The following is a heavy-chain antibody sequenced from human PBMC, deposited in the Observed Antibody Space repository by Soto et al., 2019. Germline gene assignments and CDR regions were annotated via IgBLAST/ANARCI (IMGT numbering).Heavy chain of an antibody. CDR3: ARQEDYGDYVGAFDI. CDR1: GVSISSGGYY. Sequence: LSLTCTVSGVSISSGGYYWSWIRQHPGKGLQWIGNIYYSGSTNYNPSLKSRIIISLDTSKNQFSLKLSSVTAADTAVYYCARQEDYGDYVGAFDIWGQGTMVTVSS. D-gene: IGHD4-17*01. CDR2: IYYSGST. V-gene: IGHV4-31*03. J-gene: IGHJ3*02.